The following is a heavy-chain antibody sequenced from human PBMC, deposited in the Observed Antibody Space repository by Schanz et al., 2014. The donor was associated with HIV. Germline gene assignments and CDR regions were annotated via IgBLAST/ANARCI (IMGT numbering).Heavy chain of an antibody. J-gene: IGHJ3*02. V-gene: IGHV1-2*02. Sequence: QVQLVQSGAEVKKPGASVKVSCKAFGYTFIGYYIHWVRQAPGQGLEWMGWINPNSGGTNHAQVFQGRVTMTRDTSISTAYMELSRLRSDDTAVYYCARGIVGATPAFDIWGQGTMVTVSS. CDR2: INPNSGGT. CDR3: ARGIVGATPAFDI. CDR1: GYTFIGYY. D-gene: IGHD1-26*01.